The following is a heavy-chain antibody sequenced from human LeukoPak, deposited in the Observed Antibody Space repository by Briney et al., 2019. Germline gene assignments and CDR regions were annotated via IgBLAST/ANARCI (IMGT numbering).Heavy chain of an antibody. CDR2: INPDGSTT. V-gene: IGHV3-74*01. CDR3: VSDLRESDF. CDR1: GFTFSSYW. Sequence: GGSLRLSCAASGFTFSSYWMHWVRQAPGKGLVWVSRINPDGSTTNYADSVQGRFTISRDNAKNMLYLQMNSLRAEDTAVYYCVSDLRESDFWGQGTLVTVSS. J-gene: IGHJ4*02.